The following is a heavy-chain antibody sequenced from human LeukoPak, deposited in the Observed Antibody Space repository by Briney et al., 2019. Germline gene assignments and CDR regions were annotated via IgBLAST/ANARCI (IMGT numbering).Heavy chain of an antibody. CDR2: IYYSGTT. V-gene: IGHV4-59*01. J-gene: IGHJ4*02. CDR3: ARGVYIAAAQYAY. CDR1: GGSISSYY. D-gene: IGHD6-13*01. Sequence: SETLSLTCTVSGGSISSYYWSWIRQPPGKGLEWIGYIYYSGTTNYNPSLKSRVTISVDTSKNQFSLKLSSVTAVDTAVYYCARGVYIAAAQYAYWGQGTLVTVSS.